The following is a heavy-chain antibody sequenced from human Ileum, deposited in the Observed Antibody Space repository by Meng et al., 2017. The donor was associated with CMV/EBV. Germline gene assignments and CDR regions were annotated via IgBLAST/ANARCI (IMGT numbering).Heavy chain of an antibody. V-gene: IGHV3-23*01. Sequence: ASGSRLGSKCRGWVRQARRKGMKWMSSIGDSDDSKCYKDYVKRRCTISRENSKNTLYLQMNRLRAEATAIYYYASHGFPGHTNPIDYWGQGTLVTVSS. CDR2: IGDSDDSK. J-gene: IGHJ4*02. CDR1: GSRLGSKC. D-gene: IGHD1-1*01. CDR3: ASHGFPGHTNPIDY.